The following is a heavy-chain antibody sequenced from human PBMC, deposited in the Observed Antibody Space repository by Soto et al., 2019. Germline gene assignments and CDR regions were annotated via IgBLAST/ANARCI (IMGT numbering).Heavy chain of an antibody. CDR2: ISGNGRTM. CDR1: GFSFSDFY. CDR3: AKDMRPDREFYGLDV. J-gene: IGHJ6*02. D-gene: IGHD2-2*01. Sequence: QVQLVESGGGLVKPGGSLRLSCAASGFSFSDFYMNWIRQAPGKGLEWLSYISGNGRTMYYADSVKGRFTISRDNAKKSLYLEMSRLRSDDSAMYYCAKDMRPDREFYGLDVWGQGTTVTVSS. V-gene: IGHV3-11*01.